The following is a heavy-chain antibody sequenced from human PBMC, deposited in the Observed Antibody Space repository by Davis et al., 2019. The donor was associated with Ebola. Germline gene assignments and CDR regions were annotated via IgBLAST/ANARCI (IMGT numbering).Heavy chain of an antibody. CDR1: AGSSSGYY. CDR2: INHSGST. Sequence: SETLSLTCAVSAGSSSGYYWPWIRQPPWKGLEWIGEINHSGSTNYNPSLTSRVTISVDTSKNQFFLKLSSVTAADTAVYYCARGDVVVAATLEYWGQGTLVTVSS. D-gene: IGHD2-15*01. V-gene: IGHV4-34*01. CDR3: ARGDVVVAATLEY. J-gene: IGHJ4*02.